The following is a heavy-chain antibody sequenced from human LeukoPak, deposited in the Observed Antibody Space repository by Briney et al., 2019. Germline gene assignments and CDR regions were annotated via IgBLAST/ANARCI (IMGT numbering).Heavy chain of an antibody. V-gene: IGHV3-23*01. Sequence: PGGSLGLSCAASGFTFSSYAMSWVRQAPGKGLEWVSAISGSGGSTYYADSVKGRFTISRDNSKNTIYLQMNSLRAEDTAVYYCARDKGDDYLDYWGQGTLVTVSS. J-gene: IGHJ4*02. CDR3: ARDKGDDYLDY. CDR1: GFTFSSYA. CDR2: ISGSGGST.